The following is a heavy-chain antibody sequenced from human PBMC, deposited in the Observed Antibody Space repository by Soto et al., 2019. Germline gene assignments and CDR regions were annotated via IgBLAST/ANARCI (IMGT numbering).Heavy chain of an antibody. J-gene: IGHJ4*02. V-gene: IGHV3-11*05. CDR1: GFTFSDYY. Sequence: PGGSLRLSCAASGFTFSDYYMSWIRQAPGKGLEWVSYISSSSSYTNYADSVKGRFTISRDNAKNSLYLQMNSLKAEDTAVYYCARDRRGCSSTSCPLDYWGQGTLVTVSS. CDR2: ISSSSSYT. CDR3: ARDRRGCSSTSCPLDY. D-gene: IGHD2-2*01.